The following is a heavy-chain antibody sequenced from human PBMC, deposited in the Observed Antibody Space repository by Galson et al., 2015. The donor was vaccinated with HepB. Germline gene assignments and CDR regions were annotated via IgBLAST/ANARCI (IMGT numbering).Heavy chain of an antibody. CDR3: ARIPRRYYHGSGSVLGY. D-gene: IGHD3-10*01. J-gene: IGHJ4*02. Sequence: SVKVSCKASGYTFTNYGINWVRQAPGQGLEWMGWISAYNGNTSYAQNLQGRVTMTTDTSTSTAYMELRSLRSDDTAVYYCARIPRRYYHGSGSVLGYWGQGSLVTVSS. CDR1: GYTFTNYG. CDR2: ISAYNGNT. V-gene: IGHV1-18*01.